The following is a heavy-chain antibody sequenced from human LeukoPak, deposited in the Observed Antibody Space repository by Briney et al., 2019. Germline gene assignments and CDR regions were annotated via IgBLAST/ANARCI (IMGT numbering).Heavy chain of an antibody. CDR3: ARGLRWNNWFDP. CDR2: INHSGST. J-gene: IGHJ5*02. D-gene: IGHD4-17*01. Sequence: SETLSLTCAVYGGSFSGYYWSWIRQPPGKGLEWIGEINHSGSTNYNPSLKSRVTISVDTSKNQFSLKLSSVTAADTAVYCCARGLRWNNWFDPWGQGTLVTVSS. V-gene: IGHV4-34*01. CDR1: GGSFSGYY.